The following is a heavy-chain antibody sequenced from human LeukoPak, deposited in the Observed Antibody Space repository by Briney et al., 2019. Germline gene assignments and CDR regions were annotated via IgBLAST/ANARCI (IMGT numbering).Heavy chain of an antibody. D-gene: IGHD3-10*01. V-gene: IGHV3-21*01. J-gene: IGHJ5*02. Sequence: GGSLRLSCAASGFTFSSYSMNWVRQAPGKGLEWVTSTSSSSSYIYYADSVKGRFTISRDNAKNSLYLQMNSLRAEDTAVYYCASTSTRLLWFGELEYNWFDPWGQGTLVTVSS. CDR3: ASTSTRLLWFGELEYNWFDP. CDR1: GFTFSSYS. CDR2: TSSSSSYI.